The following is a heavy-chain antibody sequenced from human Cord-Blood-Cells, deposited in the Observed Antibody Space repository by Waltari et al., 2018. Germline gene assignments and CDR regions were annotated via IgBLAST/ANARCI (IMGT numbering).Heavy chain of an antibody. Sequence: QVQLVQSGAEVKKPGASVKVSCKASGYTFTGYYMTWVRQAPGQGLEWIGQINPSSGGTNYAKKFQGRVTMTRDTSISTAYMELSRLRSDDTAVYYCAFTVAGRDWFDPWGQGTLVTVSS. CDR3: AFTVAGRDWFDP. CDR1: GYTFTGYY. D-gene: IGHD6-19*01. V-gene: IGHV1-2*06. CDR2: INPSSGGT. J-gene: IGHJ5*02.